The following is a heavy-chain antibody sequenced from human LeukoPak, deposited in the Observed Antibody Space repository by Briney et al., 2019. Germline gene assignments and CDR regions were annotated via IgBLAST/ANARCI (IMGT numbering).Heavy chain of an antibody. Sequence: GGSLRLSCAASGFTFGVYAIHWVRQAPGKGLEWVSVRSYDGGKKYYADSVKGRFTISRDNSKNTLYLQMSSLRTEDTAVYYCARGESYRFDYWGQGTLVTVSS. CDR3: ARGESYRFDY. V-gene: IGHV3-30-3*01. CDR2: RSYDGGKK. J-gene: IGHJ4*02. CDR1: GFTFGVYA. D-gene: IGHD1-26*01.